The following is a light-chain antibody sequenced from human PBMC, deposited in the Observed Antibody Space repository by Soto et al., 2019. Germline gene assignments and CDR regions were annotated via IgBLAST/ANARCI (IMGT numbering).Light chain of an antibody. Sequence: DIQMTQSPSTLPASLGDRVTITCRASQSIDSWLAWYQQKPWKAPKLLIYDVSSLNSGVPSRFSGSGSGTEFTLTISSLQPDDFATYYYQEDNSYFLYSFGQGTKVEIK. J-gene: IGKJ2*01. V-gene: IGKV1-5*01. CDR2: DVS. CDR1: QSIDSW. CDR3: QEDNSYFLYS.